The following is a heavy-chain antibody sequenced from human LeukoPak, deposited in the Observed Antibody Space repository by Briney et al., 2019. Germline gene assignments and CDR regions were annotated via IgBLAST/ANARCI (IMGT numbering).Heavy chain of an antibody. CDR2: ISDIGTYI. J-gene: IGHJ4*02. D-gene: IGHD2-2*01. CDR1: NFTFSHYA. CDR3: ATSAAVRLFDY. V-gene: IGHV3-21*04. Sequence: GGSLGLSCEASNFTFSHYAMNWVRQTPGKGLEWVASISDIGTYIYYADSVKGRFTISRDNAKDSLYLQMNSLRAEDTAVYCCATSAAVRLFDYWGRGALVTVSS.